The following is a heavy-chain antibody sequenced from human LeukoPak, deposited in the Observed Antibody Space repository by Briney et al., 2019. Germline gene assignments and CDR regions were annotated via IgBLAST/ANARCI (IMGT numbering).Heavy chain of an antibody. J-gene: IGHJ5*02. CDR3: ASFISVGDYIGWFDP. D-gene: IGHD4-17*01. Sequence: SETLSLTCTVSGGSISSYCWSWIRQPPGKGLEWIGYIYYSGSTNYNPSLKSRVTISVDTSKNQFSLKLSSVTAADTAVYYCASFISVGDYIGWFDPWGQGTLVTVSS. V-gene: IGHV4-59*01. CDR2: IYYSGST. CDR1: GGSISSYC.